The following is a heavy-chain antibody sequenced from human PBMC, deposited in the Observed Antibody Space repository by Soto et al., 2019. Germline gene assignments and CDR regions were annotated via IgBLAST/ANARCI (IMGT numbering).Heavy chain of an antibody. Sequence: EVQLLESGGGLVQPGGSLRLSCAASGFTFSSYAMSWVRQAPGKGLEWVSAISGSGGSTYYADSVKGRFTISRDNSKNTLYLQMNSLRAEDTAVYYCAKAHPYCSGGSCYDYFDYWGQGTLVTVSS. D-gene: IGHD2-15*01. CDR1: GFTFSSYA. CDR2: ISGSGGST. V-gene: IGHV3-23*01. CDR3: AKAHPYCSGGSCYDYFDY. J-gene: IGHJ4*02.